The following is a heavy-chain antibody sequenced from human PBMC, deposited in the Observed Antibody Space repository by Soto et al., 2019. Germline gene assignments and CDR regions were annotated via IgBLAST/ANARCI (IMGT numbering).Heavy chain of an antibody. CDR2: ISAYNGNT. V-gene: IGHV1-18*01. CDR3: ARDRERLEATHFDY. CDR1: GYTFTSYG. J-gene: IGHJ4*02. D-gene: IGHD3-3*01. Sequence: GASVKVSCKASGYTFTSYGISWVRQAPGQGLEWMGWISAYNGNTNYAQKLQGRVTMTTDTSTSTAYMELRSLRSDDTAVYYCARDRERLEATHFDYWGQGTLVTVSS.